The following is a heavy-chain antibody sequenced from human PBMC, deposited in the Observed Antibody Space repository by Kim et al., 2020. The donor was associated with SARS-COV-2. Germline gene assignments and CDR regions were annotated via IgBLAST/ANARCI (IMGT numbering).Heavy chain of an antibody. CDR2: ISYDGSNK. CDR1: GFTFSSYA. Sequence: GGSLRLSCAASGFTFSSYAMHWVRQAPGKGLEWVAVISYDGSNKYYVDSVKGRFTISRDNSKNTLYLQMNSLRAEDTAVYYCARVPPNTYSSSDDYYGMDVWGQGTTVTVSS. J-gene: IGHJ6*02. V-gene: IGHV3-30*04. D-gene: IGHD6-6*01. CDR3: ARVPPNTYSSSDDYYGMDV.